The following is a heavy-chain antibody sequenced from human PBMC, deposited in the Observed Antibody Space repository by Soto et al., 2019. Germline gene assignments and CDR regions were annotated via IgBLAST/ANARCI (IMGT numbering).Heavy chain of an antibody. D-gene: IGHD3-22*01. Sequence: RSLTCTVSGGSIGSSTQYWGWIRQPPGQGLEWIGNVFSSGTTYYNPSLKSRVTISVDTSKNQFSLKLSSVTAADSAIYYCARYHYYDTRWLDPCGQGTLVTVSS. J-gene: IGHJ5*02. CDR2: VFSSGTT. CDR1: GGSIGSSTQY. CDR3: ARYHYYDTRWLDP. V-gene: IGHV4-39*01.